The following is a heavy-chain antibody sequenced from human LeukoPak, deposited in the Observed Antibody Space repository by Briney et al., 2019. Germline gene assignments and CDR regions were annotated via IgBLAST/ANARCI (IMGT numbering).Heavy chain of an antibody. CDR1: GVSISSYY. CDR2: IYYSGST. CDR3: ARNRDYYYYYMDV. J-gene: IGHJ6*03. Sequence: SETLSLACTVSGVSISSYYWSWIRQPPGQGLEWIGYIYYSGSTNYNPSLKSRVTISVDTSKNQFSLQLSSVTAADTAVYYCARNRDYYYYYMDVWGKGTTVTVSS. V-gene: IGHV4-59*01. D-gene: IGHD1-14*01.